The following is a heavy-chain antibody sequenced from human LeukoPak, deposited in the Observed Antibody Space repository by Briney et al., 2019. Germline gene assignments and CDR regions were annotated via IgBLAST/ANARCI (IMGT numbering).Heavy chain of an antibody. CDR3: AIDPRDYDYIWRDAFDI. Sequence: PGGSLRLSCAASGFTISSYAMSWVRQAPGKGLEWVSAISGSGGSTYYADSVKGRFTISRDNSKNTLYLQMNSLRAEDTAVYYCAIDPRDYDYIWRDAFDIWGQGTMVTVSS. J-gene: IGHJ3*02. D-gene: IGHD3-16*01. CDR2: ISGSGGST. CDR1: GFTISSYA. V-gene: IGHV3-23*01.